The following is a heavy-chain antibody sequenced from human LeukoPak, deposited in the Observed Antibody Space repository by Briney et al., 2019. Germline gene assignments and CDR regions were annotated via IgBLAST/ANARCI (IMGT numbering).Heavy chain of an antibody. CDR3: ASLGVTTLSFYGMDV. CDR2: IIPIFGTA. D-gene: IGHD1-26*01. J-gene: IGHJ6*02. CDR1: GGTFSSYA. V-gene: IGHV1-69*13. Sequence: GASVKVSCKASGGTFSSYAISWVRQAPGHGLEWMGGIIPIFGTANYAQKFQGRVTITADESTSTAYMELSSLRSEDTAVYYCASLGVTTLSFYGMDVWGQGTTVTVSS.